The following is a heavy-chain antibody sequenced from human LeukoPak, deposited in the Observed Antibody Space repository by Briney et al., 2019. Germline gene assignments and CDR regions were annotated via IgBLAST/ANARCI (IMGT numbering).Heavy chain of an antibody. D-gene: IGHD2-2*01. CDR1: GFTFSSYA. Sequence: GGSXRLSCAASGFTFSSYAMSWVRQAPGKGLEWVSAISGSGGSTYYADSVKGRFTISRDNSKNTLYLQMNSLRAEDTAVYYCARSPPHCSSTSCYRYGMDVWGQGTTVTVSS. V-gene: IGHV3-23*01. CDR3: ARSPPHCSSTSCYRYGMDV. J-gene: IGHJ6*02. CDR2: ISGSGGST.